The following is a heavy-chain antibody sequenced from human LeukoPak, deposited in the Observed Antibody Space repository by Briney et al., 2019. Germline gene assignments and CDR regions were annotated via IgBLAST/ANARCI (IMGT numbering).Heavy chain of an antibody. CDR3: ATVRRAAAGYCSGGSCYPNWFDP. Sequence: KPGGSLRLSCAASGFTFSSYSMNWVRQAPGKGLEWVSSISSSSSYIYYADSVKGRFTISRDNAKNSLYLQMNSLRSEDTAVYYCATVRRAAAGYCSGGSCYPNWFDPWGQGTLVTVSS. CDR2: ISSSSSYI. CDR1: GFTFSSYS. V-gene: IGHV3-21*04. D-gene: IGHD2-15*01. J-gene: IGHJ5*02.